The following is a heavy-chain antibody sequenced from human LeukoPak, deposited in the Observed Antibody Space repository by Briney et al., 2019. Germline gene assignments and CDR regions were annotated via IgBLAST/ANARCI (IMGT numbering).Heavy chain of an antibody. J-gene: IGHJ6*03. CDR1: GGSFSGYY. V-gene: IGHV4-34*01. D-gene: IGHD1-14*01. CDR2: INDSGSI. CDR3: ARGGRRTSYYYYYMDV. Sequence: PSETLSLTCAVYGGSFSGYYWSWIRQPPGKGLEWIGEINDSGSINYNPPLKSRVTISVDTSKTQFPLKQRSVTAAATAVYYCARGGRRTSYYYYYMDVWGKGTTVTVSS.